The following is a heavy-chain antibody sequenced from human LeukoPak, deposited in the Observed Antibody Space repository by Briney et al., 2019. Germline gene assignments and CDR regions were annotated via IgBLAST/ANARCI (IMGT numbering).Heavy chain of an antibody. CDR2: AYHDGWRGVSDK. Sequence: PGGSLRLSCAASGFTFSYYGMHWVRQAPGKGLEWVAVAYHDGWRGVSDKCYVDSVKGRFTVSRDNSKNTLYLQMSSLSTEDTAVYYCATGSGYYYDHWGQGTLVTVS. J-gene: IGHJ4*02. D-gene: IGHD3-22*01. CDR1: GFTFSYYG. V-gene: IGHV3-33*01. CDR3: ATGSGYYYDH.